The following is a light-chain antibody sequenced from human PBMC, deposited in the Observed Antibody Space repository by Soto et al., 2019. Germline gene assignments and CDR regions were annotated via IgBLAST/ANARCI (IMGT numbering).Light chain of an antibody. Sequence: EIVLTHSPGTLSLSPGEIATLSCRASQSVSSSYLAWYQQKPGQAPRLLIYGASNRATGTPDRFSGSGSGTDFTLTISRLEPEDFAVYYCQQYDNLSWTFGQGTKVDIK. CDR2: GAS. CDR1: QSVSSSY. V-gene: IGKV3-20*01. CDR3: QQYDNLSWT. J-gene: IGKJ1*01.